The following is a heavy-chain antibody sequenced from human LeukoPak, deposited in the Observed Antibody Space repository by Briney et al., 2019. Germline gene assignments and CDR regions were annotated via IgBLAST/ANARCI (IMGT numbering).Heavy chain of an antibody. D-gene: IGHD3-16*02. Sequence: GGSLRLSCAASGFTFSSYSMNWVRQAPGKGLEWVSSISSSSYIYYADSVKGRFTISRDNAKNSLYLQMNSLRAEDTAVYYCARGLYYDYVWGSYRFGYWGQGTLVTVSS. CDR3: ARGLYYDYVWGSYRFGY. V-gene: IGHV3-21*01. J-gene: IGHJ4*02. CDR1: GFTFSSYS. CDR2: ISSSSYI.